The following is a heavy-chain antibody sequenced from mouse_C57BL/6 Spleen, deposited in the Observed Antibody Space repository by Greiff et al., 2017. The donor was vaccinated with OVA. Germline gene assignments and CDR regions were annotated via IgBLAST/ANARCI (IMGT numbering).Heavy chain of an antibody. CDR2: IWPGGGT. J-gene: IGHJ3*01. CDR3: ARKGGAAQDASFAY. V-gene: IGHV2-9-1*01. CDR1: GFSLTSYA. D-gene: IGHD3-2*02. Sequence: VKLMESGPGLVAPSQSLSITCTVSGFSLTSYAISWVRQPPGKGLEWLGVIWPGGGTNYNSALKSRLSISKDNSKSQVFLKMNSLQTDDTARYYCARKGGAAQDASFAYWGQGTLVTVSA.